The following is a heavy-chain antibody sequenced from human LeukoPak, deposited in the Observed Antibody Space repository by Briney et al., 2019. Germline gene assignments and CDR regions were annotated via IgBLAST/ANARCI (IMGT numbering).Heavy chain of an antibody. CDR2: ISAYNGNT. CDR1: GYSFSTYG. V-gene: IGHV1-18*01. J-gene: IGHJ6*03. Sequence: GASVKVSCKASGYSFSTYGISWVRQAPGQGLEWMGWISAYNGNTNYAQKFQGRVTMTTDTSTSTAYMELSSLRSEDTAVYYRASRRKDPMKDQTYYYYYYMDVWGKGTTVTVSS. D-gene: IGHD3-22*01. CDR3: ASRRKDPMKDQTYYYYYYMDV.